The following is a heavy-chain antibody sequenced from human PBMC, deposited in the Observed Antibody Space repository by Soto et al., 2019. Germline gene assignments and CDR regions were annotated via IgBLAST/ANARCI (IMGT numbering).Heavy chain of an antibody. CDR1: GFTFSSYA. CDR3: AKGLWFGELLSYFDY. CDR2: ISGSGGST. D-gene: IGHD3-10*01. V-gene: IGHV3-23*01. J-gene: IGHJ4*02. Sequence: PGGSLRLSCAASGFTFSSYAMSWVRQAPGKGLEWVSAISGSGGSTYYADSVKGRFTISRDNSKNTLYLQMNSLRAEDTAVYYCAKGLWFGELLSYFDYWGQGTLVTVSS.